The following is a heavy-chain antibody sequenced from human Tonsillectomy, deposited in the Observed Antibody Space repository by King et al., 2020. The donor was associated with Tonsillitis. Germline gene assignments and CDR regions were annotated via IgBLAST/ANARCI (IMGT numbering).Heavy chain of an antibody. J-gene: IGHJ4*02. Sequence: QLQESGPGLVKPSETLSLTCTVSGGSISSYYWSWIRQPPGKGLEWMGYIYYSGSTNYNPSLKSRVTISVDTSKNQFSLRLSSVTASETAVYYCARLYGGTWGGFDSWGQGTLVTVSS. CDR1: GGSISSYY. D-gene: IGHD4-23*01. CDR2: IYYSGST. V-gene: IGHV4-59*01. CDR3: ARLYGGTWGGFDS.